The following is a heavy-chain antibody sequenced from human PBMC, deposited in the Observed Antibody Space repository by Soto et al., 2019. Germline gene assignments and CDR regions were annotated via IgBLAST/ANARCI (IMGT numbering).Heavy chain of an antibody. V-gene: IGHV5-10-1*01. CDR3: ARETRSGCSSTSCPDQPPLGH. CDR2: IDPSDSYT. J-gene: IGHJ3*01. Sequence: GESLKISCKGSGYSFTSYWISWVRQMPGKGLEWMGRIDPSDSYTNYSPSFQGHVTISADKSISTAYLQWSSLKASDTAMYYCARETRSGCSSTSCPDQPPLGHWGQGTMV. D-gene: IGHD2-2*01. CDR1: GYSFTSYW.